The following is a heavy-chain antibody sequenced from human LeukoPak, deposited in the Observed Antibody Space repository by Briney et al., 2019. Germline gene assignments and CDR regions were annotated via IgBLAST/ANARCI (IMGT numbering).Heavy chain of an antibody. D-gene: IGHD1-26*01. CDR2: TSGFGGGT. CDR1: GFTFSSYA. V-gene: IGHV3-23*01. Sequence: QPGGFLRLSCTASGFTFSSYAMSWVRQAPGKGLEWVATSGFGGGTYYADSVKGRFTISRDNSENTLFLQMNSLRAGDTAVYYCAKVWGTYRNFDYWGQGTLVTVSS. J-gene: IGHJ4*02. CDR3: AKVWGTYRNFDY.